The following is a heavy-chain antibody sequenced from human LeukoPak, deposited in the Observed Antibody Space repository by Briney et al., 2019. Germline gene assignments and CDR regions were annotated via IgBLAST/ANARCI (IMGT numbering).Heavy chain of an antibody. Sequence: GGSLRLSCTASGFTFSSYWMHWVRQAPGKGLEWVSRINSDGSSTSYADSVKGRFTISRDNAKDTLYLQMNSLRAEDTAVYYCASGWNTVVVPIDFWGQGNQVTVSS. CDR1: GFTFSSYW. CDR2: INSDGSST. J-gene: IGHJ4*02. D-gene: IGHD5-18*01. V-gene: IGHV3-74*01. CDR3: ASGWNTVVVPIDF.